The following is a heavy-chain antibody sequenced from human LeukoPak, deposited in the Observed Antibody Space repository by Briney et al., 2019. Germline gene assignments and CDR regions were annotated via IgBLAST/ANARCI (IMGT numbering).Heavy chain of an antibody. CDR1: GGSISSSYYY. V-gene: IGHV4-39*07. D-gene: IGHD2-15*01. CDR3: ARTPWSYIGSFDY. J-gene: IGHJ4*02. CDR2: IYYSGST. Sequence: SETLSLTCTVSGGSISSSYYYWDWIRQPPGKGLEWIGSIYYSGSTNYNPSLKSRVTISVDTSKNQFSLKLSSVTAADTAVYYCARTPWSYIGSFDYWGQGTLVTVSS.